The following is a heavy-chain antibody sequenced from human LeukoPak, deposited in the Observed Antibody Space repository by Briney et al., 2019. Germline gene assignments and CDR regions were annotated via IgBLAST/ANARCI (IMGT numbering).Heavy chain of an antibody. Sequence: SETLSLTCAVYGGSFSGYYWSWIRQPPGKGLEWIGEINHSGSTNYNPSLKSRVTISVDTSKNQFSLKLSSVTAADTAVYYCARMGSSFPADYWGQGALVTVSS. J-gene: IGHJ4*02. V-gene: IGHV4-34*01. CDR3: ARMGSSFPADY. CDR2: INHSGST. CDR1: GGSFSGYY. D-gene: IGHD6-6*01.